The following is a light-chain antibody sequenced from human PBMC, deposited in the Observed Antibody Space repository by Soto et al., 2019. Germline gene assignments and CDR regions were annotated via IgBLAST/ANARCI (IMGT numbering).Light chain of an antibody. CDR3: QQYNNWPPAT. CDR2: GAS. CDR1: QSISSK. V-gene: IGKV3-15*01. Sequence: EIVMAQSPGSLSVSPGEGATLSWRASQSISSKLAWYQQKPGQAPRLLIYGASTRATGIPARFSGSGSGTEFTLTISSLQSEDFALYYCQQYNNWPPATFGGGTKVDIK. J-gene: IGKJ4*01.